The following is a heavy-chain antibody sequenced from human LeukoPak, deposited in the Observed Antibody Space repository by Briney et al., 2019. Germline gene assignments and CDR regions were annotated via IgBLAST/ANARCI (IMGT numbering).Heavy chain of an antibody. D-gene: IGHD2-2*01. Sequence: PGGPLRLSCAASGFTFSSYAMHWVRQAPGKGLEWVAVISHDGSDKYYADSVKGRFTISRDNSKNTLYLQMNSLRTDDTAVYYCAKDETNVVVPAAMDYWGQGTLVTVSS. CDR2: ISHDGSDK. V-gene: IGHV3-30*04. J-gene: IGHJ4*02. CDR3: AKDETNVVVPAAMDY. CDR1: GFTFSSYA.